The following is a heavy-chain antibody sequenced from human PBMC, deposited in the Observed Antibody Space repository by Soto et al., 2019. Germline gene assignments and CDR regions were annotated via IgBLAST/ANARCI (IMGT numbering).Heavy chain of an antibody. CDR3: TRAISGGPFDY. Sequence: GGSLRLSCAASGFTVSSNYMSWVRQTPGKGLEWVSSISRSSDHMYYADSVRGRFTISRDNAKNSLFLQMNSLRAEDTAVYYCTRAISGGPFDYWGQGALVTVSS. CDR1: GFTVSSNY. J-gene: IGHJ4*02. V-gene: IGHV3-21*01. CDR2: ISRSSDHM. D-gene: IGHD2-15*01.